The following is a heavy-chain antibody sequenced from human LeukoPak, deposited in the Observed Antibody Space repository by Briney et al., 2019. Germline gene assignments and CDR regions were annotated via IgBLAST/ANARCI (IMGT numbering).Heavy chain of an antibody. Sequence: ASVKVSCKASGYTFTGYYMHWVRQAPGQGLEWMGWINPNSGGTNYAQKFQGRVTMTRDTSISTAYMELSRLRSDDTAVYYCARTIAAAGEYYFDYWGQGTLVTVSS. CDR2: INPNSGGT. J-gene: IGHJ4*02. V-gene: IGHV1-2*02. CDR1: GYTFTGYY. CDR3: ARTIAAAGEYYFDY. D-gene: IGHD6-13*01.